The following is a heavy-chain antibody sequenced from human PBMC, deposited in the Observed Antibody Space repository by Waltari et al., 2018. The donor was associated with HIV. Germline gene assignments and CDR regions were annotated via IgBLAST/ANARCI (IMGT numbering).Heavy chain of an antibody. CDR3: TTSAIGNIFDN. J-gene: IGHJ4*02. CDR2: IRNKPSSYTT. Sequence: EVQLVESGGGLVQPGGPLSLSGAASGLACSDYHMDWVRQAPGKGLGWVGRIRNKPSSYTTEYAASVKGRVSISRDDSRNSLYLQMNSLKTEDTAVYYCTTSAIGNIFDNWGQGTLVTVSS. D-gene: IGHD1-1*01. V-gene: IGHV3-72*01. CDR1: GLACSDYH.